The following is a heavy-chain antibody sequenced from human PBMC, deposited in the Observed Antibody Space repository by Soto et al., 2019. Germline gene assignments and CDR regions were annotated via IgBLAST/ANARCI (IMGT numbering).Heavy chain of an antibody. CDR1: GYTFTSYG. CDR3: ARLLPASGWEGNWFDP. J-gene: IGHJ5*02. V-gene: IGHV1-18*01. Sequence: QVQLVQSGAEVKKPGASVKVSCKASGYTFTSYGISWVRQAPGQGLEWMGWISAYNGNTNYAQKLQGRVTMTTDTSTSTADMELRSLRSDDTAVYYCARLLPASGWEGNWFDPWGQGTLVTVSS. D-gene: IGHD6-19*01. CDR2: ISAYNGNT.